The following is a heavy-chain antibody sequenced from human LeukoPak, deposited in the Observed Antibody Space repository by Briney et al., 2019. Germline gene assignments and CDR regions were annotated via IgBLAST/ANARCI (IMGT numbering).Heavy chain of an antibody. V-gene: IGHV3-74*01. CDR2: INTDGSST. D-gene: IGHD3-10*01. CDR3: AKDHSLLYYYGSGSQPLFDY. J-gene: IGHJ4*02. CDR1: GFTFSSYW. Sequence: PGGSLRLSCAASGFTFSSYWMHWVRQAPGKGLVWVSRINTDGSSTSYADSVKGRFTISRDNAKNTLYLQMNSLRAEDTAVYYCAKDHSLLYYYGSGSQPLFDYWGQGTLVTVSS.